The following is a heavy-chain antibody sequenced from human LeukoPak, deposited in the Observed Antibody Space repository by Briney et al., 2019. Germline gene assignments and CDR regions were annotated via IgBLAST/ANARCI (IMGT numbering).Heavy chain of an antibody. V-gene: IGHV4-38-2*02. CDR1: GYSISSNYY. CDR2: IYHSGST. Sequence: SETLSLTCTVSGYSISSNYYWAWIRQPPGKSLEWIGRIYHSGSTYNNSFLKSRDTISVDTSKNQFSLKLRSVTAADTAVYYCARQVPAPYFDYWGQGTLVTVSS. J-gene: IGHJ4*02. CDR3: ARQVPAPYFDY.